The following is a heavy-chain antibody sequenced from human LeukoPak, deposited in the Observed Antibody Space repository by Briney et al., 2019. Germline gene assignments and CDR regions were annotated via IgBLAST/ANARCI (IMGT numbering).Heavy chain of an antibody. CDR3: ASGSSSSNDAFDI. V-gene: IGHV3-48*01. J-gene: IGHJ3*02. CDR2: ISSSSSTI. CDR1: GFTFSSYS. D-gene: IGHD6-13*01. Sequence: PGGSLRPSCAASGFTFSSYSMNWVRQAPGKGLEWVSYISSSSSTIYYADSVKGRFTISRDNAKNSLYLQMSSLRAEDTAVYYCASGSSSSNDAFDIWGQGTMVTVSS.